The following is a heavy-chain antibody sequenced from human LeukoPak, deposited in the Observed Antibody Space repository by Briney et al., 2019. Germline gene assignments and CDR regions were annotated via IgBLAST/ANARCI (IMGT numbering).Heavy chain of an antibody. V-gene: IGHV3-21*01. CDR2: ISSSSSYI. CDR3: ARVMWELRYYFDY. J-gene: IGHJ4*02. Sequence: GGSLSLSCAASGFTFSSYSMSWVRQAPGKGLEWVSSISSSSSYIYYADSVKGRFTISRDSAKHSLYLQMNSLRAEDTAGYYCARVMWELRYYFDYWGQGTLVTVSS. CDR1: GFTFSSYS. D-gene: IGHD1-26*01.